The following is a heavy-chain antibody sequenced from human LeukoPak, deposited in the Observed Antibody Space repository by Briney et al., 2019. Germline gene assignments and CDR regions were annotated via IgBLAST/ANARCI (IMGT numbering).Heavy chain of an antibody. Sequence: KPGGSLRLSCAASGFTFSTYTMNWVRQAPGKGLEWVSSISGSRTYIYYADSVKGRFSISRDNAKSPLFLQVNSLRAEDTAVYYCARRGGMSSGRSFDHWGQGTLVTVSS. CDR2: ISGSRTYI. CDR1: GFTFSTYT. J-gene: IGHJ4*02. V-gene: IGHV3-21*01. CDR3: ARRGGMSSGRSFDH. D-gene: IGHD3-16*01.